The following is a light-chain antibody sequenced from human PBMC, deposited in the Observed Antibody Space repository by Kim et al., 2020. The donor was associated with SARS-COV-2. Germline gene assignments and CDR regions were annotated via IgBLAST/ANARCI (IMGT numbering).Light chain of an antibody. CDR2: KAS. CDR1: QSNRSW. J-gene: IGKJ4*01. Sequence: SASGGDRVTITWRANQSNRSWLGWDQEKPGNAPNLLIYKASTLESGVPSRFSGSGSGTEFTLTISSLQPDDVASYYCQQYSNYPLTFGGGTKVEIK. V-gene: IGKV1-5*03. CDR3: QQYSNYPLT.